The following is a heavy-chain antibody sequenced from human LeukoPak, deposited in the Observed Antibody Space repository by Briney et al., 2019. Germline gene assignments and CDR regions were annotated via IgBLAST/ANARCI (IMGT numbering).Heavy chain of an antibody. Sequence: GGSLRLSCAASGFIFSTYSINWVRQAPGKGLEWVSSITGGSSYIYYADSVRGRFTISRDNAKNSLYLQMNSLRVEDTAVYYCATDYYASGSYGTWGQGTLVTVSS. V-gene: IGHV3-21*01. J-gene: IGHJ5*02. CDR3: ATDYYASGSYGT. CDR1: GFIFSTYS. D-gene: IGHD3-10*01. CDR2: ITGGSSYI.